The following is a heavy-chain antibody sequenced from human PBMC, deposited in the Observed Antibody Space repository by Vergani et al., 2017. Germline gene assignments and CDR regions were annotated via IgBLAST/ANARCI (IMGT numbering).Heavy chain of an antibody. CDR1: GYTFTDFF. J-gene: IGHJ5*02. CDR3: ARGNCGVNCPKYNWLAP. CDR2: INPTGSR. V-gene: IGHV1-2*02. Sequence: LVQSGPEVKEPGASVKVSCLVSGYTFTDFFLAWVRQIPGERPEWMGWINPTGSRRYAEQFEGRVTMTTDTSIKTVFLEMTGLRSDDTAVYYCARGNCGVNCPKYNWLAPWGRGILVTVSS. D-gene: IGHD2-21*01.